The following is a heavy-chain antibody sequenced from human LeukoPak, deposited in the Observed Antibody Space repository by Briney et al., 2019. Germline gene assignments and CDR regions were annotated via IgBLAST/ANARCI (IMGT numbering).Heavy chain of an antibody. Sequence: SETLSLTCTVSGGSISSYYWSWIRQPPGKGLEWIGYIYYSGSTNYNPSLKSRLTISVDMSRNEFSLKLTSVTAADTAVYYCARDRPRCSGGSCYSAFDYWGQGTLVTVSS. CDR3: ARDRPRCSGGSCYSAFDY. CDR1: GGSISSYY. D-gene: IGHD2-15*01. CDR2: IYYSGST. V-gene: IGHV4-59*01. J-gene: IGHJ4*02.